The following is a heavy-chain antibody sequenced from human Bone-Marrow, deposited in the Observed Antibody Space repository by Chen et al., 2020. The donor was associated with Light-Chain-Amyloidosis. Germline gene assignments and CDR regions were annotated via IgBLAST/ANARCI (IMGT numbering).Heavy chain of an antibody. CDR1: GFTFSTSA. V-gene: IGHV3-23*04. J-gene: IGHJ4*02. Sequence: VQLVESGGGLVKPGGSLRLSCAGSGFTFSTSAMTWVRQAPGKGLEWVSAISRSGTTFYADSVKGLFTISRDSSKNTSLQMHSLRVEDTAVYYCAKLASGDYVDSWGRGSLVTVSS. CDR3: AKLASGDYVDS. CDR2: ISRSGTT. D-gene: IGHD4-17*01.